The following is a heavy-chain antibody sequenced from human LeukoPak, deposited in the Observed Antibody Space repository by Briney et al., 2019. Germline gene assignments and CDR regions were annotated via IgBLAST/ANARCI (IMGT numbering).Heavy chain of an antibody. D-gene: IGHD6-19*01. Sequence: ASVKLSCKASRYTFTGYYMHWVRQAPGQGLEWMGWINPDSGGTNYAQTFQARVTMTRDTSISTAYMELSRLRSDDTAVYYCARVGIAVAGPKDYWGQGTLVTVSS. V-gene: IGHV1-2*02. J-gene: IGHJ4*02. CDR2: INPDSGGT. CDR3: ARVGIAVAGPKDY. CDR1: RYTFTGYY.